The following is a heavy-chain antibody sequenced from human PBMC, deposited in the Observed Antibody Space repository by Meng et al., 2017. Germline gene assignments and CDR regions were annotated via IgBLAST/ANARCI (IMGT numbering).Heavy chain of an antibody. Sequence: QWPPAELGPGMGRPSEPSALLSTGSGGPVSRGSYYWSWIRQPPGKGLEWIGYIYYSGSTNYNPSLKSRVTISVDTSKNQFSLKLSSVTAADTAVYYCARDGATTVTTGWFDPWGQGTLVTVSS. CDR3: ARDGATTVTTGWFDP. J-gene: IGHJ5*02. V-gene: IGHV4-61*01. CDR1: GGPVSRGSYY. CDR2: IYYSGST. D-gene: IGHD4-17*01.